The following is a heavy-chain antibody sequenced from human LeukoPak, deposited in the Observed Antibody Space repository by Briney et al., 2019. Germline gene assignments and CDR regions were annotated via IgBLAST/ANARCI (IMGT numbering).Heavy chain of an antibody. V-gene: IGHV3-23*01. J-gene: IGHJ5*01. Sequence: PGGSLRLSCTASGFTFDMYAMTWVRQAPGKGLEWVSGISGAGGSIYYADSVKGRFTISRDNSEDTLYLQMNNVRPEDTSVYYCAKGVVVMPATRFDSWGQGTLVIVSS. CDR1: GFTFDMYA. D-gene: IGHD2-15*01. CDR3: AKGVVVMPATRFDS. CDR2: ISGAGGSI.